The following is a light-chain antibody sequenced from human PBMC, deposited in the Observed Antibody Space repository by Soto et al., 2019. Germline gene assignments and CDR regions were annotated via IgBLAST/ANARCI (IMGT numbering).Light chain of an antibody. Sequence: EIVITQSPAPLSVSPGYIATLSCRASQSVTSNLAWYQQKPGQAPRLLIYGASTRATGIPARFSGSGSGTEFTLTISSLQSEDFAVYFCQQYNNWPPITFGQGTRLEIK. V-gene: IGKV3-15*01. J-gene: IGKJ5*01. CDR3: QQYNNWPPIT. CDR1: QSVTSN. CDR2: GAS.